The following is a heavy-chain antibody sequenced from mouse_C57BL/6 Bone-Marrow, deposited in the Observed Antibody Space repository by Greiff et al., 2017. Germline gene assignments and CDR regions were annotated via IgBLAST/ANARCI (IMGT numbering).Heavy chain of an antibody. V-gene: IGHV1-81*01. J-gene: IGHJ3*01. D-gene: IGHD2-3*01. CDR1: GYTFTSYG. Sequence: VKLMESGAELARPGASVKLSCKASGYTFTSYGISWVKQRTGQGLEWIGEIYPRSGNTYYNEKFKGKATLTADKSSSTAYMELRSLTSEDSAVYFCARWDGYLTWFAYWGQGTLVTVSA. CDR3: ARWDGYLTWFAY. CDR2: IYPRSGNT.